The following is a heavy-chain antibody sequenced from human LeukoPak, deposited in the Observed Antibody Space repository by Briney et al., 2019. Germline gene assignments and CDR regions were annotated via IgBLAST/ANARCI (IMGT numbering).Heavy chain of an antibody. J-gene: IGHJ4*02. CDR1: GFTFSSYW. V-gene: IGHV3-7*01. CDR2: IKQDGSEK. D-gene: IGHD3-22*01. Sequence: GGSLRLSCAASGFTFSSYWMSWVRQAPGKGLEGVANIKQDGSEKYYVDSVKGRFTISRDNAKNSLYLQMNSLRAQNTAVYYCARGAYYYDSSGYWDQIYFDYWGQGTLVTVSS. CDR3: ARGAYYYDSSGYWDQIYFDY.